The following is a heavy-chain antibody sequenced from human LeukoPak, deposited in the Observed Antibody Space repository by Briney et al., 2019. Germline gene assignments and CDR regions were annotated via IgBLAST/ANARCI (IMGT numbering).Heavy chain of an antibody. Sequence: GGSLRLSCAASGLTFSSYGMHWVRQAPGKGLEWVAFIRYDGSNKYYADSVKGRFTISRDNSKNTLYLQVNSLRAEDTAVYYCAKDVEGIAAAGGDAFDIWGQGTMVTVSS. CDR3: AKDVEGIAAAGGDAFDI. J-gene: IGHJ3*02. V-gene: IGHV3-30*02. CDR1: GLTFSSYG. D-gene: IGHD6-13*01. CDR2: IRYDGSNK.